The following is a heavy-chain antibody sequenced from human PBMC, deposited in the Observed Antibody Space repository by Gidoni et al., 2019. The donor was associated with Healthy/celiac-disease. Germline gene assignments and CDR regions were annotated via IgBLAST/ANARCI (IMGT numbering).Heavy chain of an antibody. V-gene: IGHV4-59*01. CDR3: AHGRAYYYGMDV. J-gene: IGHJ6*02. CDR2: IYYSGST. CDR1: GGPISSYY. D-gene: IGHD2-15*01. Sequence: QVQLPESGPGLVNPSGTLSLTCTVSGGPISSYYLSWIRQPPGKGLEWIGYIYYSGSTNDNPSLKSRVTISVDTSKNQFSLKLSAVTAADTAVYYCAHGRAYYYGMDVWGQGTTVTVSS.